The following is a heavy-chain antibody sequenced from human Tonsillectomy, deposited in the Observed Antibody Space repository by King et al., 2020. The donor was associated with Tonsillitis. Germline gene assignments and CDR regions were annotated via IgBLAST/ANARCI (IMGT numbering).Heavy chain of an antibody. Sequence: VQLVESGGDLVQPGGSLRVSCAASGFTFSSFAMSWVRQAPGKGLEWVSSIRGSGGRAYYADSVKGRFTISRDTSKNTLYLQMNSLRAEDTAIFYCAKSGGNDYYYGMDVWGQGTTVTVSS. J-gene: IGHJ6*02. CDR3: AKSGGNDYYYGMDV. D-gene: IGHD4-23*01. CDR1: GFTFSSFA. CDR2: IRGSGGRA. V-gene: IGHV3-23*04.